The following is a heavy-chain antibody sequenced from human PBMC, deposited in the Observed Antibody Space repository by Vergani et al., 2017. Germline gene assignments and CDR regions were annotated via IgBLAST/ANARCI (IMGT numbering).Heavy chain of an antibody. J-gene: IGHJ6*02. D-gene: IGHD2-21*01. CDR1: GFSFRNAW. CDR3: TTDPRYCGDGSCYWLRDHHYYGMDV. V-gene: IGHV3-15*07. CDR2: IKSTFDRGTT. Sequence: EVQLVESGGGIVKPGGSLRLSCVASGFSFRNAWMNWVRRTPGKGLEWVGRIKSTFDRGTTDYAAAVKGRFTISRDDSKNTLFLQMNGLKTEDIGVYYCTTDPRYCGDGSCYWLRDHHYYGMDVWGQGTTVTRSS.